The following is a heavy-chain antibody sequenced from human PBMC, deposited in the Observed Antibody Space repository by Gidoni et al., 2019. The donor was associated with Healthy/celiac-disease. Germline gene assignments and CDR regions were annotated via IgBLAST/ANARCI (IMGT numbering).Heavy chain of an antibody. CDR1: GFHVSRTY. V-gene: IGHV3-66*02. D-gene: IGHD6-6*01. CDR3: ASLGGYSSSALDY. Sequence: EVQLVESGGGLVQPGGSLRLSCAASGFHVSRTYLSWVRQAPGKGLVWVSVIYSGGSTYYADSVKGRFTISRDNSKNTLYLQMNSLRAEDTAVYYCASLGGYSSSALDYWGQGTLVTVSS. J-gene: IGHJ4*02. CDR2: IYSGGST.